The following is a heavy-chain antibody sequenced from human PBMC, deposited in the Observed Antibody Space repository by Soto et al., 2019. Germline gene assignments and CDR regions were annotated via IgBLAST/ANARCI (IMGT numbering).Heavy chain of an antibody. CDR1: GYTFTNYA. CDR2: INAGNGNT. Sequence: VASVKVSCKASGYTFTNYAMDWVRQAPGQRLEWMGWINAGNGNTKYSQKFQGRVTITRDTSASTAYMELSSLRFDDTAVYYCAREDGVPYYYYGMDVWGQGTTVTVSS. V-gene: IGHV1-3*01. CDR3: AREDGVPYYYYGMDV. J-gene: IGHJ6*02. D-gene: IGHD2-2*01.